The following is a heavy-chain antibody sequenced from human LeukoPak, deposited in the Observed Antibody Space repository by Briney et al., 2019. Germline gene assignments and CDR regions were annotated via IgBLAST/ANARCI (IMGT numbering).Heavy chain of an antibody. J-gene: IGHJ3*02. CDR2: IKSKTDGGTT. CDR3: TTVRFYYYDSSGYAFDI. D-gene: IGHD3-22*01. CDR1: GFTFSSYG. V-gene: IGHV3-15*01. Sequence: GGSLRLSCAASGFTFSSYGMHWVRQAPGKGLEWVGRIKSKTDGGTTDYAAPVKGRFTISRDDSKNTLYLQMNSLKTEDTAVYYCTTVRFYYYDSSGYAFDIWGQGTMVTVSS.